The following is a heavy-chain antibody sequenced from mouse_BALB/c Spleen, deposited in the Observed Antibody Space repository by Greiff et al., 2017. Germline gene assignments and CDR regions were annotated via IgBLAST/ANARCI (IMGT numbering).Heavy chain of an antibody. CDR3: ARRGGEGGFAY. CDR1: GYAFSSYW. CDR2: IYPGDGDT. J-gene: IGHJ3*01. Sequence: QVQLQQSGAELVRPGSSVKISCKASGYAFSSYWMNWVKQRPGQGLEWIGQIYPGDGDTNYNGKFKGKATLTADKSSSTAYMQLSSLTSEDSAVYFCARRGGEGGFAYWGQGTLVTVSA. V-gene: IGHV1-80*01.